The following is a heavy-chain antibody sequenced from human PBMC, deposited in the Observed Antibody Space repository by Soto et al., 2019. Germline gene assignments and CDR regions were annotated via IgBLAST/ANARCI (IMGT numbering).Heavy chain of an antibody. CDR3: AKAVTSWSGYSYYGMDV. CDR2: ISYDRSNK. D-gene: IGHD2-2*01. V-gene: IGHV3-30*18. Sequence: QVELVESGGGVVQPGRSLRLSCVASGFSFSSYGMHWARQAPGKGLEWVAVISYDRSNKYYSDSVKGRFTISRDNSKNILYLQMHSLREEDTAVYYCAKAVTSWSGYSYYGMDVWGQGTTVTVSS. J-gene: IGHJ6*02. CDR1: GFSFSSYG.